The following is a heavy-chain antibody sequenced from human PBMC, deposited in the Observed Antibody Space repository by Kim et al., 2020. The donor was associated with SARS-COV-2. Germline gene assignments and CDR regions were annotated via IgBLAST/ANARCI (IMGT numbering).Heavy chain of an antibody. J-gene: IGHJ4*02. V-gene: IGHV3-9*01. CDR1: GFTFDDYA. CDR2: ISWNSGSI. Sequence: GGSLRLSCAASGFTFDDYAMHWVRQAPGKGLEWVSGISWNSGSIGYADSVKGRFTISRDNAKNSLYLQMNSLRAEDTALYYCAKDRSSSWRATYYFDYWGQGTLATVPS. CDR3: AKDRSSSWRATYYFDY. D-gene: IGHD6-13*01.